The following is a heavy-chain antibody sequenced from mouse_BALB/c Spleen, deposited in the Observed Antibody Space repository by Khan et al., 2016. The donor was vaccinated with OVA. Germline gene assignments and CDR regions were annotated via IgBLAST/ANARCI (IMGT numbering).Heavy chain of an antibody. J-gene: IGHJ3*01. CDR1: GYTFTSYY. CDR2: INPNNGVT. D-gene: IGHD3-1*01. CDR3: NRSGWAAFAY. Sequence: QVQLQQPGAELVKPGASVKLSCKASGYTFTSYYMYWVKQRPGQGLEWIGGINPNNGVTDFNEKFKSKATLTVDKSSNTAYMLLSSLTSDDSAVYYCNRSGWAAFAYWGQGTLVTVSA. V-gene: IGHV1S81*02.